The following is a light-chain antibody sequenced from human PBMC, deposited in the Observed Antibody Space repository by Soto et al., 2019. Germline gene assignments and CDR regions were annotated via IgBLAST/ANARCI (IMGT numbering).Light chain of an antibody. CDR1: SSDVGGYNY. V-gene: IGLV2-14*03. CDR3: SSYTSSSTYV. CDR2: DVS. J-gene: IGLJ1*01. Sequence: QSALTQPASVSGSPGQSIAISCTGTSSDVGGYNYVSWYQHHPGKAPKLMIYDVSNRPSGVSNRFSGSKSGNTAYLTISGLQAEDDADYYCSSYTSSSTYVFGTGTKVTVL.